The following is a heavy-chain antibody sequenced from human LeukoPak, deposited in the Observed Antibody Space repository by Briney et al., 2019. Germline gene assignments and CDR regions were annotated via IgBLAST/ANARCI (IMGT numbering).Heavy chain of an antibody. CDR2: ITSSSSTI. J-gene: IGHJ5*02. CDR3: AREGAITIFGVVPNNWFDP. V-gene: IGHV3-48*04. Sequence: PGGSLRLSCAASGFTFSSYSMNWVRQAPGQGLEWLSYITSSSSTIFYADSVKGRFTISRDNAKNSLYLQMNSLRAEDTAVYYCAREGAITIFGVVPNNWFDPWGQGTLVTVSS. D-gene: IGHD3-3*01. CDR1: GFTFSSYS.